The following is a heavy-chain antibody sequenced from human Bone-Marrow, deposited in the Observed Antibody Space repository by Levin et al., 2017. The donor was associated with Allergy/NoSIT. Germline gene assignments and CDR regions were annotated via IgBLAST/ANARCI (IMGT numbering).Heavy chain of an antibody. CDR2: IRKKVNSYTT. D-gene: IGHD6-19*01. J-gene: IGHJ4*02. CDR1: GFTFSDYY. V-gene: IGHV3-72*01. Sequence: PGESLKISCAASGFTFSDYYMDWVRQAPGKGLEWVGRIRKKVNSYTTEYAASAKGRFTISRDDSKNSLYLQMNSLKTEDTAVYYCALLYSTDWSDYWGRGTLVTVSS. CDR3: ALLYSTDWSDY.